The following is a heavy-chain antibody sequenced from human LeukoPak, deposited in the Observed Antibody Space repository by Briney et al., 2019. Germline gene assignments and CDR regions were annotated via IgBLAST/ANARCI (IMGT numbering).Heavy chain of an antibody. D-gene: IGHD5-12*01. CDR1: GFTFDDYT. CDR2: ISWDGGST. J-gene: IGHJ4*02. Sequence: GSLRLSCAASGFTFDDYTMHWVRQAPGKGLEWVSLISWDGGSTYYADSVKGRFTISRDNAKNSLYLQMNSLRAEDTALYYCARVSDISVATYFDYWGQGTLVTVSS. CDR3: ARVSDISVATYFDY. V-gene: IGHV3-43*01.